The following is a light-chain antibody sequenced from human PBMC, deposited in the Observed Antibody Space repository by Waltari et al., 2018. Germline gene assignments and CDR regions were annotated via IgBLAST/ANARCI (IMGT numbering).Light chain of an antibody. V-gene: IGLV4-69*01. CDR2: VTSDGSH. J-gene: IGLJ3*02. Sequence: QLVLTQSPSASASLGASVKLTCTLSSGLSSNVIAWLQQQPEKGPRYLMKVTSDGSHSKGDGIPVRFSGSSSRAERYLTISSLQSEDEADYYCQTGGHGTWVFGGGTKLTVL. CDR3: QTGGHGTWV. CDR1: SGLSSNV.